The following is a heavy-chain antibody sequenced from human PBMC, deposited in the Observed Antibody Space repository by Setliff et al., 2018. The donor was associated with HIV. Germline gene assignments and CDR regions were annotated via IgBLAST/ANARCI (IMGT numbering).Heavy chain of an antibody. V-gene: IGHV1-2*02. CDR3: AIGFGRSTWTYYYYYMDV. CDR2: INPNSGGT. Sequence: ASVKVSCKASGYTFTGYYMHWVRQAPGQGLEWMGWINPNSGGTNYAQKFQGRVTMTRDTSISTAYMELSRLRSDDTAVYYCAIGFGRSTWTYYYYYMDVWGKGTTVTVSS. D-gene: IGHD6-13*01. J-gene: IGHJ6*03. CDR1: GYTFTGYY.